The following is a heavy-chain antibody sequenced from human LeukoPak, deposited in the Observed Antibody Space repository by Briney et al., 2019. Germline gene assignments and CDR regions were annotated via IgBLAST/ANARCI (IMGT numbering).Heavy chain of an antibody. V-gene: IGHV3-21*04. D-gene: IGHD3-10*01. CDR3: AKLFESGTYNNFFHY. CDR2: ISSDSRYI. CDR1: GFTFRTYT. Sequence: GGSLRLSCAASGFTFRTYTMNWVRQAPGKRLEWVSSISSDSRYIYYADSVKGRFTISRDNAQNSLYLQMNSLRPEDTAIYYCAKLFESGTYNNFFHYWGQGTLVTVFS. J-gene: IGHJ4*02.